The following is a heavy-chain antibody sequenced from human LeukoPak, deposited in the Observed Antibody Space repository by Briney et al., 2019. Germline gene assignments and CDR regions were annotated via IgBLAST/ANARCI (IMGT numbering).Heavy chain of an antibody. V-gene: IGHV3-7*01. CDR1: GFTFSSYW. CDR3: ARRGYSSGWYTGDAFDI. J-gene: IGHJ3*02. D-gene: IGHD6-19*01. CDR2: IKQDGSEK. Sequence: GGSLRLSCAASGFTFSSYWMSWVRQAPGKGLEWVANIKQDGSEKYYVDSVKGRFTISRDNAKNSLYLQMNSLRAEDTAVYYCARRGYSSGWYTGDAFDIWGQGTMVTVSS.